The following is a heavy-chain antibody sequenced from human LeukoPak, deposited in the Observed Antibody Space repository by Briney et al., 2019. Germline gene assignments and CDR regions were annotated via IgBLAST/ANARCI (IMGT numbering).Heavy chain of an antibody. CDR1: GYTFTSYD. D-gene: IGHD3-22*01. CDR2: MNPKSGNT. V-gene: IGHV1-8*01. J-gene: IGHJ3*02. CDR3: ARDPAKYYYDSSGPLLRGAFDI. Sequence: ASVKVSCKASGYTFTSYDINWVRQATGQGLEWMGWMNPKSGNTGYAQKFQGRVTITADESTSAAYMELSSLRSEDTAVYYCARDPAKYYYDSSGPLLRGAFDIWGQGTMVTVSS.